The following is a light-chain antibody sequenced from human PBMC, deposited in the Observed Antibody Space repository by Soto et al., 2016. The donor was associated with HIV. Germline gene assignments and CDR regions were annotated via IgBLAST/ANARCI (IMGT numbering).Light chain of an antibody. CDR1: RPIDKY. Sequence: DIQMTQSPSSLSAAVKDKVTITCRASRPIDKYLNWYQQKPGKAPKLLIYAASSLHSGVPSRFSGSGSGTDFTLTISSLQPEHVATYYCQQYKSGPYTFGQGTKLEIK. J-gene: IGKJ2*01. V-gene: IGKV1-27*01. CDR2: AAS. CDR3: QQYKSGPYT.